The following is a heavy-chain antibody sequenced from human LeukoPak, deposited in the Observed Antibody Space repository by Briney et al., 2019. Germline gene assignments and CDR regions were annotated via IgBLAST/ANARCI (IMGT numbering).Heavy chain of an antibody. CDR2: ISWNSGSI. CDR3: AKAESIAARPFDY. D-gene: IGHD6-6*01. V-gene: IGHV3-9*03. Sequence: GGSLRLSCAASGFTFDDYAMHWVRQAPGKGLEWVPGISWNSGSIGYADSVKGRFTISRDNAKNSLYLQMNSLRAEDMALYYCAKAESIAARPFDYWGQGTLVTVSS. J-gene: IGHJ4*02. CDR1: GFTFDDYA.